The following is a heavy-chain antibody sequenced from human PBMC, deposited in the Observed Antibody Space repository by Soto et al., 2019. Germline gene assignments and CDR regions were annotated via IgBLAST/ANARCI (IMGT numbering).Heavy chain of an antibody. Sequence: SETLCLTCSVSGGYISSSSYYWGWIRQPPGKGLEWIGSIYYSGSTYYNPSLKSRVTISVDTSKNQFSLKLSSVTAADTAVYYCARQAVAGTLTWGQGTLVTVS. CDR2: IYYSGST. J-gene: IGHJ4*02. V-gene: IGHV4-39*01. CDR3: ARQAVAGTLT. D-gene: IGHD6-19*01. CDR1: GGYISSSSYY.